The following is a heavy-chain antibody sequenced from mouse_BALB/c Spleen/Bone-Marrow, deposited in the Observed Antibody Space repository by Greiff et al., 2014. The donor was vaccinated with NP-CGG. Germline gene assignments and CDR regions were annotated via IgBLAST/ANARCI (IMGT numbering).Heavy chain of an antibody. CDR3: ARRDYYYGMDY. CDR1: GFDFSRYW. Sequence: VRLKDSGGGLVQPGGSLKLSCAASGFDFSRYWMSWVRQAPGKGLEWIGEINPDSRTINSTPSLKDKFIISRDKGKNTLYLEMSKVRSEDTALYYCARRDYYYGMDYWGQGTSVTVSS. D-gene: IGHD3-3*01. CDR2: INPDSRTI. V-gene: IGHV4-1*02. J-gene: IGHJ4*01.